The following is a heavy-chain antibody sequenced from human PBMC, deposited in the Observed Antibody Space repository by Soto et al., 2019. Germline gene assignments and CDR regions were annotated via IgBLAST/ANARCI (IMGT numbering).Heavy chain of an antibody. Sequence: ASVKVSCKASGGTFSSYAISWVRQAPGQGLEWMGGIIPIFGTANYAQKIQGRVTITADTSTSTAYMELRSLRSGDTAAYYCARKGPLRYFDCLSPRFRWFHPRGRVTLGRVSS. CDR2: IIPIFGTA. D-gene: IGHD3-9*01. V-gene: IGHV1-69*06. CDR3: ARKGPLRYFDCLSPRFRWFHP. CDR1: GGTFSSYA. J-gene: IGHJ5*02.